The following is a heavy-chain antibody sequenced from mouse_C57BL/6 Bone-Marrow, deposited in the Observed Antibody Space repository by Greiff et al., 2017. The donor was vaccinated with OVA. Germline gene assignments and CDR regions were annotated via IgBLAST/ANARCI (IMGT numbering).Heavy chain of an antibody. V-gene: IGHV1-55*01. Sequence: QVQLQQSGAELVKPGASVKMSCKASGYTFTSYWITWVKQRPGQGLEWIGDIYPGSGSTNYNEKFKSKATLTVDTSSSTAYMQLSSLTSEDSAVYYCAREGDEDWYFDVWGTGTTVTVSS. J-gene: IGHJ1*03. CDR3: AREGDEDWYFDV. CDR1: GYTFTSYW. CDR2: IYPGSGST. D-gene: IGHD3-3*01.